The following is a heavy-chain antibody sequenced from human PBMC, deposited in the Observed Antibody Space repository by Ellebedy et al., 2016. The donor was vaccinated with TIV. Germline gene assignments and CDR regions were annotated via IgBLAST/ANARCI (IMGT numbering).Heavy chain of an antibody. CDR2: ISYDGGISK. V-gene: IGHV3-30-3*01. CDR1: GFTFSQYA. CDR3: ARELTGYYVGY. J-gene: IGHJ4*02. Sequence: GESLKISCAASGFTFSQYAIHWVRQAPGKGLDWVALISYDGGISKYYSDSVKGRFTISRDNSKSTLYLQMNSLRAEDTAVYYCARELTGYYVGYWGQGTLVTVSS. D-gene: IGHD3-9*01.